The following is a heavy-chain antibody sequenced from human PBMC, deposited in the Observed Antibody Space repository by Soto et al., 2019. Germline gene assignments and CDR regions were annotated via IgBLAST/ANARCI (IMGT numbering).Heavy chain of an antibody. J-gene: IGHJ4*02. CDR1: GGSISSYY. CDR3: ARVGAAAAPGYFGY. D-gene: IGHD6-13*01. V-gene: IGHV4-59*01. Sequence: QVQLQESGPGLVKPSETLSLTCTVSGGSISSYYWSWIRQPPGKGLEWIGNIFNSGSTNYNPSLTSRVTMSVHTSKNQFSLRVRSVTAADTAVYYCARVGAAAAPGYFGYWGQGTLVTVSS. CDR2: IFNSGST.